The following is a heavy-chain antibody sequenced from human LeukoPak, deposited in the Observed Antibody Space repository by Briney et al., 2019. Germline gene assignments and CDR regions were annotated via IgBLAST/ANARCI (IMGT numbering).Heavy chain of an antibody. CDR3: ARIPTVVTPEYMDY. Sequence: GGSLRLSCAASGFTFSSYAMHWVRQAPGKGLEWVAVLSYDGSNNYYADSVKGRFTISRNNSKNTLYLQMNSLRAEDTAVYYCARIPTVVTPEYMDYWGQGTLVTVSS. V-gene: IGHV3-30-3*01. D-gene: IGHD4-23*01. CDR2: LSYDGSNN. J-gene: IGHJ4*02. CDR1: GFTFSSYA.